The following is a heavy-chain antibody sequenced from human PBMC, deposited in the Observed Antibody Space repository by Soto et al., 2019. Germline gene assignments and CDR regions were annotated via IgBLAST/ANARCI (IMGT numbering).Heavy chain of an antibody. Sequence: EVQLVESGGGLVQPGGSLRLSCAASGFTFSSYDMHWVRQATGKGLEWVSAIGTAGDTYYPGSVKGRFTISRENAKNSLYLQMNSLRAGDTAVYYCARVSGEHYFDYWGQGPLVTVSS. V-gene: IGHV3-13*01. D-gene: IGHD3-10*01. CDR3: ARVSGEHYFDY. J-gene: IGHJ4*02. CDR1: GFTFSSYD. CDR2: IGTAGDT.